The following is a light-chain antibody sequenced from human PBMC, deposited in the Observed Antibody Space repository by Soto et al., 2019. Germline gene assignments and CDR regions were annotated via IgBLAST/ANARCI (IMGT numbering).Light chain of an antibody. CDR3: SSFTSRFTCV. Sequence: QYVLTQPASVSGSAGQWIAISWTGSRSDVGAYNYVSWYQQHPGKAPKLMISEVTNRPSGVSDRFSRSKSGNTASLPISGLQAEDEADYYCSSFTSRFTCVFGTGTKVTVL. V-gene: IGLV2-14*01. J-gene: IGLJ1*01. CDR1: RSDVGAYNY. CDR2: EVT.